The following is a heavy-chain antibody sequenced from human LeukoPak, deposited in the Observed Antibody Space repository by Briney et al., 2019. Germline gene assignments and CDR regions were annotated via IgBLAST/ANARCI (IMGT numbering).Heavy chain of an antibody. V-gene: IGHV4-39*01. CDR2: IYYSGST. CDR1: GGSISSSSYH. D-gene: IGHD3-10*01. J-gene: IGHJ5*02. CDR3: ARHERSSITMVRGVKPKKWFDP. Sequence: SETLSLTCTVSGGSISSSSYHWGWIRQPPGKGLEWIGSIYYSGSTYYNPSLKSRVTISVDTSKNQFSPKLSSVTAADTAVYYCARHERSSITMVRGVKPKKWFDPWGQGTLVTVSS.